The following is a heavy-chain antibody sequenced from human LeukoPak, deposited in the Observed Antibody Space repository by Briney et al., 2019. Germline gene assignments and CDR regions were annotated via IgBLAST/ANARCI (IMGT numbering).Heavy chain of an antibody. J-gene: IGHJ4*02. CDR1: GLTLSSFA. CDR2: ISGSGGST. D-gene: IGHD4-11*01. V-gene: IGHV3-23*01. Sequence: GGSLRLSCAASGLTLSSFAMRWVRQAPGKGLEWVSAISGSGGSTYYADSVKGRFTISRDNSKNTLYLQMNSLRAEDTAVYYCAKGDHSNYVMFDYWGQGTLVTVSS. CDR3: AKGDHSNYVMFDY.